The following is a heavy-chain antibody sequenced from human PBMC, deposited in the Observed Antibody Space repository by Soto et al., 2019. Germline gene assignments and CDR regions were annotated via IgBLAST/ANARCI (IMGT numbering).Heavy chain of an antibody. J-gene: IGHJ4*02. CDR3: ARDHWAADY. CDR1: GFTVSTKY. Sequence: EVQLVESGGGLVKPGGSLRLSCAASGFTVSTKYMSWVRQAPGKGLEWVSVIYSGGSTFYADSVRGRFTISRDNSKNTVNLQMNSLRAEDTAVYYCARDHWAADYWGQGTLVTVSS. D-gene: IGHD3-16*01. CDR2: IYSGGST. V-gene: IGHV3-66*01.